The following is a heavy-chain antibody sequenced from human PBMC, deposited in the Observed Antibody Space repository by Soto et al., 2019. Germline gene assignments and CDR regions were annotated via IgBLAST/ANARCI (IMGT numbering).Heavy chain of an antibody. CDR2: IIPILGIA. Sequence: SVKVSCKASGGTFRSYTISWVRQAPGQGLEWMGRIIPILGIANYAQKFQGRVTITADKSTSTAYMELSSLRSEDTAVYYCARAEMTTVTIFGYWGQGPLVTVS. V-gene: IGHV1-69*02. D-gene: IGHD4-17*01. CDR3: ARAEMTTVTIFGY. J-gene: IGHJ4*02. CDR1: GGTFRSYT.